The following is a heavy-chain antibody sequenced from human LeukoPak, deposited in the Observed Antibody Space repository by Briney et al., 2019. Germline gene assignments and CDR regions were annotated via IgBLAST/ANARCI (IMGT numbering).Heavy chain of an antibody. V-gene: IGHV3-53*01. CDR2: TYTGGNS. CDR3: ARSGPYYDFWSGSKAYFDY. J-gene: IGHJ4*02. CDR1: GFTVSSIH. Sequence: GGSLRLSCAASGFTVSSIHMVWVRQAPGKGLEWVSVTYTGGNSYYADSVKGRFIISRDISKNTLYLQMNSLRAEDTAVYYCARSGPYYDFWSGSKAYFDYWGQGTLVTVSS. D-gene: IGHD3-3*01.